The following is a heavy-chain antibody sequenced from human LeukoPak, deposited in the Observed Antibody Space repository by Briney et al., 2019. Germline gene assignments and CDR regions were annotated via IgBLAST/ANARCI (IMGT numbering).Heavy chain of an antibody. D-gene: IGHD3-22*01. V-gene: IGHV1-69*05. CDR3: ARAELGYDSSGYDY. CDR2: IIPIFGTA. Sequence: GASVKVSCKASGYTFTSYYMHWVRQAPGQGLEWMGRIIPIFGTANYAQKFQGRVTITTDESTSTAYMELSSLRSEDTAVYYCARAELGYDSSGYDYWGQGTLVTVSS. CDR1: GYTFTSYY. J-gene: IGHJ4*02.